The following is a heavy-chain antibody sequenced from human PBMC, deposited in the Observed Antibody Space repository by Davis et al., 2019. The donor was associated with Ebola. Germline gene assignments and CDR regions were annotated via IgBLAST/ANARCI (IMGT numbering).Heavy chain of an antibody. CDR1: GGSTSSSSYY. D-gene: IGHD6-19*01. Sequence: SQTLSLTCTVSGGSTSSSSYYWGWIRQPPGKGLEWMGYVFHSGTTNQSPSLKSRITISVDTSKNQFSLKLSSVTAADTAVYYCARAISGYTSGWSGAFDIWGQGTMVTVSS. CDR3: ARAISGYTSGWSGAFDI. CDR2: VFHSGTT. J-gene: IGHJ3*02. V-gene: IGHV4-61*05.